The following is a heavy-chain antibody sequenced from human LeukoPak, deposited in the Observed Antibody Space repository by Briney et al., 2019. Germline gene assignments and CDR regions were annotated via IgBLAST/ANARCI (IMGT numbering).Heavy chain of an antibody. J-gene: IGHJ5*02. CDR1: GYTFTGYW. V-gene: IGHV1-46*01. CDR2: ISPSGGST. CDR3: ARDNSVRDEAWWFNP. D-gene: IGHD5-24*01. Sequence: ASVKLSCKAFGYTFTGYWMHWVRQAPGQGPEWVGVISPSGGSTIYAQKFKGRVTLTRDMSTSTDYLELSSLRSEDTAVYYCARDNSVRDEAWWFNPWGQGTLVTVSS.